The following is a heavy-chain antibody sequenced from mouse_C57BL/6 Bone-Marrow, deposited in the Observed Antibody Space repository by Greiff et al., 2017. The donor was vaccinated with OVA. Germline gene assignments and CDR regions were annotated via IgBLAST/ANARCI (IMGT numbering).Heavy chain of an antibody. V-gene: IGHV1-69*01. Sequence: QVQLKQPGAELVMPGASVKLSCKASGYTFTSYWMHWVKQRPGQGLEWIGEIDPSDSYTNYNQKFKGKSTLTVDKSSSTAYMQLSSLTSEDSAVYYCAREGTTVVAPDYWGQGTTLTVSS. D-gene: IGHD1-1*01. CDR2: IDPSDSYT. CDR3: AREGTTVVAPDY. J-gene: IGHJ2*01. CDR1: GYTFTSYW.